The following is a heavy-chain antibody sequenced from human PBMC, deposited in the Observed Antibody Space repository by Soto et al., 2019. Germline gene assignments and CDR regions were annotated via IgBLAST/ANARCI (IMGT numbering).Heavy chain of an antibody. V-gene: IGHV4-31*03. CDR1: NGAIGRGAYY. Sequence: ISVTRTITNGAIGRGAYYWSWIRQHPGKGLEWIGYIYYSGSTYYNPSLKSRVTISVDTSKNQFSLKLSSVTAADTAVYYCASNVPQFPYYYYGMDVWGQGTTVT. CDR2: IYYSGST. J-gene: IGHJ6*02. CDR3: ASNVPQFPYYYYGMDV. D-gene: IGHD2-21*01.